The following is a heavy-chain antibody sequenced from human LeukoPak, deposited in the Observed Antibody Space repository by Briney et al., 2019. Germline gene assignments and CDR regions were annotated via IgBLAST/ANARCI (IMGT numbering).Heavy chain of an antibody. D-gene: IGHD3-10*01. Sequence: GGSLRLSCAASGFTFSNYWMSWVRQAPGKGLEWVANIKEDGSEEYYVDSVRGRFTISRDNAKNSLYLQMNSLRAEDTAVYYYARLPRFTIGFDNWGQGTLVTVSS. V-gene: IGHV3-7*01. J-gene: IGHJ4*02. CDR1: GFTFSNYW. CDR2: IKEDGSEE. CDR3: ARLPRFTIGFDN.